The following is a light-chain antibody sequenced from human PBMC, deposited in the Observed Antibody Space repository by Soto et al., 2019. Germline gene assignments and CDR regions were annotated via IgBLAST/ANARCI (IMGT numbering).Light chain of an antibody. CDR1: QSLLHSDGKTY. J-gene: IGKJ2*01. CDR2: EVS. Sequence: DLVMTQTPLSLSATPGQPASISCKSSQSLLHSDGKTYLSWYLQKPGQPPQLLIYEVSNQFSGVPDRFSGRGSGTYFNLKIRRVEDEDVGVYYCMQRMQLPPTVGQGTKLEIK. CDR3: MQRMQLPPT. V-gene: IGKV2D-29*01.